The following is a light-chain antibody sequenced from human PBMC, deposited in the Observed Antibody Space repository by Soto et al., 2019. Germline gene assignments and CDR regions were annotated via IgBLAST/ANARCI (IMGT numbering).Light chain of an antibody. CDR2: GPS. CDR1: QSISSSY. CDR3: QQYVASPRT. Sequence: EIVLTQSPDTLSLSLGERATLSCRASQSISSSYLAWYQQRPGQAPQLLIYGPSSRAAGIPERFSGSGSGADFTLTISRLEPEDFAVYYCQQYVASPRTFGQGTKVEIK. J-gene: IGKJ1*01. V-gene: IGKV3-20*01.